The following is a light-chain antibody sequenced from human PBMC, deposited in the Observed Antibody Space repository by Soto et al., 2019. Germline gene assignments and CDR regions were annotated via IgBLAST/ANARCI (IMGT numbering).Light chain of an antibody. V-gene: IGLV1-44*01. J-gene: IGLJ2*01. CDR2: TDN. CDR3: AAWHDSLNGPV. CDR1: SSNIGSKT. Sequence: QSVLTQPPSASGTPGQRVTISCSGSSSNIGSKTVNWYQQLPGTAPKLLIYTDNQRPSGVPDRFSGSKSGTSASLAISGLQSEDEADYYCAAWHDSLNGPVFGGGTKLTVL.